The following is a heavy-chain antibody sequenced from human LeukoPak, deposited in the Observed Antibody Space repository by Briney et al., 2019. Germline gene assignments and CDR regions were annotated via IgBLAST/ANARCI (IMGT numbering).Heavy chain of an antibody. CDR1: GVSISIYY. CDR2: IYYSGST. CDR3: ARGRDYYDSSGYYSAAFDI. Sequence: SETLSLTCTVSGVSISIYYWSWIRQPPGKGLEWIGDIYYSGSTNYNPSLKSRVTISVDTSKNQFSLKLSSVTAADTAVYYCARGRDYYDSSGYYSAAFDIWGQGTMVTVSS. J-gene: IGHJ3*02. D-gene: IGHD3-22*01. V-gene: IGHV4-59*01.